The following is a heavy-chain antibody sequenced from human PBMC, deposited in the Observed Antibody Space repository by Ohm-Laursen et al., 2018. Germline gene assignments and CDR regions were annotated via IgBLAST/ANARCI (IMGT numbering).Heavy chain of an antibody. D-gene: IGHD1-26*01. CDR3: AGAPNLYYFDY. CDR2: IDDNGNT. CDR1: GDSISGRY. Sequence: TLSLTCTASGDSISGRYWSWIRQPPGKGLEWIGNIDDNGNTNYNPSLQSRVTISINTSKNQFSLQLRFVTAADTAVYHCAGAPNLYYFDYWGQGTLVTVSS. V-gene: IGHV4-59*08. J-gene: IGHJ4*02.